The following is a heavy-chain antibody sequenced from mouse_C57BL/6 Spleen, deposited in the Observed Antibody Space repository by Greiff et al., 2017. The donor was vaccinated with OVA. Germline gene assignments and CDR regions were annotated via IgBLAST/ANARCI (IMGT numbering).Heavy chain of an antibody. D-gene: IGHD2-5*01. V-gene: IGHV1-50*01. CDR1: GYTFTSYW. CDR3: ARERVGYSNYAY. J-gene: IGHJ3*01. Sequence: QVQLQQPGAELVKPGASVKLSCKASGYTFTSYWMQWVKQRPGQGLEWIGEIDPSDSYTNYNQKFKGKATLTVDTSSSTAYMQLSSLTAEDSAVYYCARERVGYSNYAYWGQGTLVTVSA. CDR2: IDPSDSYT.